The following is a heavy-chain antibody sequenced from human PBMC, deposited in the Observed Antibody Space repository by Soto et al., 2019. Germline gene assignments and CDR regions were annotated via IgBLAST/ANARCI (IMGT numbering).Heavy chain of an antibody. CDR2: IWYDGSNK. Sequence: GALRLSCAASGFTFSSYGMHWVRQAPGKGLEWVAVIWYDGSNKYYADSVKGRFTIPRDNSKNTLYLQMNSLRAEDTAVYYCARSNHKYCSGGSCYQALDYWAQGTLVNVSS. CDR1: GFTFSSYG. D-gene: IGHD2-15*01. CDR3: ARSNHKYCSGGSCYQALDY. J-gene: IGHJ4*02. V-gene: IGHV3-33*01.